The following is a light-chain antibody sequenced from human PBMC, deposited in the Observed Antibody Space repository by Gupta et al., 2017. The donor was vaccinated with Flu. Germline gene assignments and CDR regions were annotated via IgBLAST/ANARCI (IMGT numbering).Light chain of an antibody. CDR1: SSDVGGYNY. CDR3: SSYTSTSSPYV. V-gene: IGLV2-14*01. CDR2: EVS. J-gene: IGLJ1*01. Sequence: QSALTQPASVSGSPGKSIPISCTGTSSDVGGYNYVSWYQQHPGKAPKLMIYEVSNRPSGVSNRFSGSKSGNTASLTISGLQAEDEADYYCSSYTSTSSPYVFGTGTKVSVL.